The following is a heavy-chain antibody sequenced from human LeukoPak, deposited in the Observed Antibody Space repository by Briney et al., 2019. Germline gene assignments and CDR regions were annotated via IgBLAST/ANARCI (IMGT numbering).Heavy chain of an antibody. CDR1: GLTFSGSA. J-gene: IGHJ4*02. Sequence: SGGSLRLSCAASGLTFSGSAMHWVRQASGKGLEWGGRIRSKANSYATAYAASVKGRFTFSREDSKNTAYLQMNSLKTEDTAVYYCTRHGSGSYLTFDYWGQGTLVTVSS. D-gene: IGHD3-10*01. CDR2: IRSKANSYAT. CDR3: TRHGSGSYLTFDY. V-gene: IGHV3-73*01.